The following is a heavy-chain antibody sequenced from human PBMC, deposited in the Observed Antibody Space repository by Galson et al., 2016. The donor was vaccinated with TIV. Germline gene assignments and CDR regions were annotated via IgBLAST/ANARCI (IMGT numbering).Heavy chain of an antibody. D-gene: IGHD2/OR15-2a*01. CDR2: IIPSFGTA. CDR3: ARGGHYELRAEYPPFYYCYMDV. V-gene: IGHV1-69*13. CDR1: RGTFRNYA. J-gene: IGHJ6*03. Sequence: SVKVSCKASRGTFRNYAISWVRQAPGQRLEWMGGIIPSFGTANYAQEFQGRVTITPDESTNTAYMELSSLRFDDTAVYYWARGGHYELRAEYPPFYYCYMDVWGKGTTVTVSS.